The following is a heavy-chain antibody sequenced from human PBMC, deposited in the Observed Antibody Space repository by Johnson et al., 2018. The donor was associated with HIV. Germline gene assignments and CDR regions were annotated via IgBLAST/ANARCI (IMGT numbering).Heavy chain of an antibody. Sequence: VQLVESEGGLVQPGGSLRLSCAASGFTFSNYWMHWVRQAPGKGLVWVSVIYSGGSTYYADSVKGRFTISRDNSKNTLYLQMNSLRAEDTAVYYCARDLVVAATFDIWGQGTMVTVSS. CDR3: ARDLVVAATFDI. V-gene: IGHV3-66*01. D-gene: IGHD2-15*01. J-gene: IGHJ3*02. CDR2: IYSGGST. CDR1: GFTFSNYW.